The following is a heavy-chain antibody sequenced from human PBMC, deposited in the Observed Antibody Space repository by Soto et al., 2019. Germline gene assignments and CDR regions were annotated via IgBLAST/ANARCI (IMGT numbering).Heavy chain of an antibody. CDR2: LVGSGDDI. CDR3: AKSFIANNGLWEAFEP. Sequence: EEQLLESGGGLVQPGGSLRLSCAASGFTFRYYTMNWVRQAPGKGLEWVSGLVGSGDDIYYAASVRGRFTVSRDNSKNMVVLQMNSLRAEETAIYYCAKSFIANNGLWEAFEPGGQGTKVTVPS. CDR1: GFTFRYYT. D-gene: IGHD2-8*01. V-gene: IGHV3-23*01. J-gene: IGHJ3*01.